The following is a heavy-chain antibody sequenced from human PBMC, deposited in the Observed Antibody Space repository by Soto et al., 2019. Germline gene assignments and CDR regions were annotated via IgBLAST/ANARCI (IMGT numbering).Heavy chain of an antibody. Sequence: ASVKVSCKASGYTFTSYDINWVRQATGQGLEWMGWMNPNSGNTGYAQKFQGRVTMTRNTSISTAYMELSSLRSEDTAVYYCARAPMVRGVMVPRGQGTLVTVSS. CDR1: GYTFTSYD. CDR2: MNPNSGNT. D-gene: IGHD3-10*01. CDR3: ARAPMVRGVMVP. J-gene: IGHJ5*02. V-gene: IGHV1-8*01.